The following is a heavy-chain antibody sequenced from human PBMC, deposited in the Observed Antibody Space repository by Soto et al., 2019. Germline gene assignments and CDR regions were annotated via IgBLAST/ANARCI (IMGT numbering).Heavy chain of an antibody. CDR1: GYSFSTYY. Sequence: EVQLVQSGAEVKKPGESLKISCKGSGYSFSTYYIGWVRQMPGKGQECMGIIYPGDSDTRYSPSFQGQVLISVDKAISTAYLHWGSLESSDTAVYYCARGQTVGRTVGAFDIWGQGTVVTVPS. D-gene: IGHD1-26*01. CDR2: IYPGDSDT. J-gene: IGHJ3*02. V-gene: IGHV5-51*01. CDR3: ARGQTVGRTVGAFDI.